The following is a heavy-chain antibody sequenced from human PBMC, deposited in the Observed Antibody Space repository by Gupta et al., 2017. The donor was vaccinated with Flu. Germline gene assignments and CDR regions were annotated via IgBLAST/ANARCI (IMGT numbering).Heavy chain of an antibody. V-gene: IGHV1-69*01. J-gene: IGHJ6*02. CDR3: ARVQYSSYYYYGMDV. Sequence: APGQGLEWMGGIIPIFGTANYAQKFQGRVTITADESTSTAYMELSSLRSEDTAVYYCARVQYSSYYYYGMDVWGQGTTVTVSS. CDR2: IIPIFGTA. D-gene: IGHD6-6*01.